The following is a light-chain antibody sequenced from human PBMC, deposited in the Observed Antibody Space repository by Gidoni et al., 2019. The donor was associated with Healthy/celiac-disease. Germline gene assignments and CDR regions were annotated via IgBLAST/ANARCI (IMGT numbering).Light chain of an antibody. J-gene: IGKJ4*01. V-gene: IGKV1-39*01. CDR1: QSISSY. CDR2: AAS. Sequence: IQMTQSPSSLSASVGDRVTITCRASQSISSYLNWYQQKPGKAPKLMIYAASSLQSGVPSRFSGSGSGTDFTITISRLQPEDFANYYCQQSYSTPLTFGGGTKVEIK. CDR3: QQSYSTPLT.